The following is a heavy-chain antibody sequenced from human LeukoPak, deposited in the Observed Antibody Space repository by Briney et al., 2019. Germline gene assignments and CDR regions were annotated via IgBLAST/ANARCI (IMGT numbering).Heavy chain of an antibody. CDR1: GGSISSSSYY. D-gene: IGHD2-2*01. J-gene: IGHJ4*02. V-gene: IGHV4-39*01. Sequence: SETLSLTCTVSGGSISSSSYYCGWIRQPPGKGLEWIGNIYYSGSTYYNPSLKSRVTISVDTSKNQFSLKLTSVTAADTAVYYCARLPAYCSTTSCSFDSWGQGTLVAVSS. CDR3: ARLPAYCSTTSCSFDS. CDR2: IYYSGST.